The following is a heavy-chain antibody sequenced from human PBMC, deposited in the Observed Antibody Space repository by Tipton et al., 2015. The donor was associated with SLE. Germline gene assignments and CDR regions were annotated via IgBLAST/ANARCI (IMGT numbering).Heavy chain of an antibody. D-gene: IGHD6-13*01. CDR3: ARSLLAAAGPWDY. Sequence: TLSLTCTVSGGSISSGDYYWSWIRQPPGKGLEWIGYIYYSGSTYYNPSLKSRVTISVDTSKNQFSLKPSSVTAADTAVYYCARSLLAAAGPWDYWGQGTLVTVSS. J-gene: IGHJ4*02. CDR2: IYYSGST. V-gene: IGHV4-30-4*01. CDR1: GGSISSGDYY.